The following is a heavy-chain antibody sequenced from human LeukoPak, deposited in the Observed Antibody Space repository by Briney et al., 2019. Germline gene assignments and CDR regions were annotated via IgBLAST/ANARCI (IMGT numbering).Heavy chain of an antibody. V-gene: IGHV4-34*01. CDR2: SNDSGGT. CDR3: ARGWFDP. CDR1: GGTFSGYY. J-gene: IGHJ5*02. Sequence: SETLSLTCAVYGGTFSGYYWSWIRQPPGKRLEWVGESNDSGGTNYNPSLKSRVTISVDTSKNQFSLKLSSVTAADTAVYYCARGWFDPWGQGTLVTVSS.